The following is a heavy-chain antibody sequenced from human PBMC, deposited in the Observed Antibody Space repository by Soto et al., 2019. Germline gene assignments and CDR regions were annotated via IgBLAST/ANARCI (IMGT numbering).Heavy chain of an antibody. CDR3: ERDLNIAAAGNGVKRPYYYYGMYG. V-gene: IGHV4-59*01. CDR1: GGSISSYY. D-gene: IGHD6-13*01. J-gene: IGHJ6*02. CDR2: IYYSGST. Sequence: SEPLSLTCTVSGGSISSYYWSWIRQPPGKGLEWIGYIYYSGSTNYNPSLKSRVTISVDTSKNQFSLKLSSVTAADTAVYYCERDLNIAAAGNGVKRPYYYYGMYGWGQGTTVTVSS.